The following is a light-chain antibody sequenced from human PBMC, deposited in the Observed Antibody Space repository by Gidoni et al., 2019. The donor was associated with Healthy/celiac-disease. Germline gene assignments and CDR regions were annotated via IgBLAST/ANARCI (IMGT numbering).Light chain of an antibody. CDR3: QQCYSFPRT. CDR1: QGISSY. Sequence: AIWLTQSPSLLPSSTGDRVTLRCRMSQGISSYLAWYQQKTGKAPGLLIYAASTLQGGVPSRFSSSGSGADFTITISCLQDEYVTTYCWQQCYSFPRTFGQGTKVEIK. CDR2: AAS. V-gene: IGKV1D-8*02. J-gene: IGKJ1*01.